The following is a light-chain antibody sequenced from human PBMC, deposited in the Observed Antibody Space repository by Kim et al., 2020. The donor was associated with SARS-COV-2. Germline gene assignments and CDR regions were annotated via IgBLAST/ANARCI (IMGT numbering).Light chain of an antibody. CDR1: SVGVRV. CDR3: QVWDSSSDHVV. CDR2: YDS. J-gene: IGLJ2*01. Sequence: ARARRGRVRCAGSSVGVRVGDWWRQKRGQAPVLVIYYDSDRPSGIPERFSGSNSGNTATLTISRVEAGDEADYYCQVWDSSSDHVVFGGGTQLTVL. V-gene: IGLV3-21*04.